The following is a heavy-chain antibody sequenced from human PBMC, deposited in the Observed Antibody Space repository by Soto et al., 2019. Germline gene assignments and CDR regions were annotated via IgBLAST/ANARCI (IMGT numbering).Heavy chain of an antibody. V-gene: IGHV3-30*18. CDR3: AKGRSYYYYYGVDV. J-gene: IGHJ6*02. CDR1: GFTFSTYA. Sequence: PGGSLRLSCAAPGFTFSTYAMHWLRQAPGKGLEWVAIISYDATNKFYGDSVKGRFTISRDNSKNTLYLQMNSLRPEDTAVYYCAKGRSYYYYYGVDVWGQGTTVTVSS. CDR2: ISYDATNK.